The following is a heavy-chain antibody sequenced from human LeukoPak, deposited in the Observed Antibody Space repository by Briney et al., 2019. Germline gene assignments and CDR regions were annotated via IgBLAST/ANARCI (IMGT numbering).Heavy chain of an antibody. CDR3: ARQAQTPVTTYSIAGSVDY. CDR1: GFTLRTYT. CDR2: ISYDGNNR. Sequence: PGGSLRLSCSASGFTLRTYTVHWVRQAPGKGLEWVAVISYDGNNRYYADSVKGRFAISRDSSKNTVHLQMSGLRTEDTAVYYCARQAQTPVTTYSIAGSVDYWGQGTLVTVSS. V-gene: IGHV3-30*09. D-gene: IGHD4-17*01. J-gene: IGHJ4*02.